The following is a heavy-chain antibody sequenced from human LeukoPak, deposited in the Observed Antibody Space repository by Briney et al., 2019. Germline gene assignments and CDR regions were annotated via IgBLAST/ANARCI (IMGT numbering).Heavy chain of an antibody. D-gene: IGHD2-15*01. J-gene: IGHJ4*02. CDR2: IYYSGST. V-gene: IGHV4-59*01. CDR1: GGSSSSYY. CDR3: AREAPYCSGGSCYYFDY. Sequence: SETLSLTCTVSGGSSSSYYWSWIRQPPGKGLEWIGYIYYSGSTNYNPSLKSRVTISVDTSKNQFSLKLSSVTAADTAVHYCAREAPYCSGGSCYYFDYWGQGTLVTVSS.